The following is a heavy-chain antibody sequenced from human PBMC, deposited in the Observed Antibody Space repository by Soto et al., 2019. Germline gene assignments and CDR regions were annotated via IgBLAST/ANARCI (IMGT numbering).Heavy chain of an antibody. D-gene: IGHD3-22*01. J-gene: IGHJ3*01. CDR1: GFTFSSYG. Sequence: GGSLILSCAASGFTFSSYGMNWVRQAPGKGLEWVSYIGIGSSTKYYADSVKGRFTISRDNAKNSLYLQMNSLRAEDTAVYYCARDQLYYNDISGRPLNAFDVWGQGTMVTVSS. CDR3: ARDQLYYNDISGRPLNAFDV. CDR2: IGIGSSTK. V-gene: IGHV3-48*01.